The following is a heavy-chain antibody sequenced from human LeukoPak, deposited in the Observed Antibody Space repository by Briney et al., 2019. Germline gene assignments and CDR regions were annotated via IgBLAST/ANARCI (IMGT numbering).Heavy chain of an antibody. CDR3: ARDQEGFDY. J-gene: IGHJ4*02. Sequence: ASVKASCKASGYTFTNNYLHWVRQAPGQGLEWMGMIYPRDGSTSYAQNFQGRVTVTRDTSTTTVHMELSGLRSEDTAVYYCARDQEGFDYWGQGTLVTVSS. CDR1: GYTFTNNY. CDR2: IYPRDGST. V-gene: IGHV1-46*01.